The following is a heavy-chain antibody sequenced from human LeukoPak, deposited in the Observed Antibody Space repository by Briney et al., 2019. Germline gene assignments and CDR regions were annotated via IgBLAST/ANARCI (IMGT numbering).Heavy chain of an antibody. CDR1: GFTFNSYW. V-gene: IGHV3-7*01. CDR2: VSPDGSDK. D-gene: IGHD3-3*01. Sequence: PGGSLRLSCAASGFTFNSYWMSWVRQAPGMGLEWVAHVSPDGSDKYYVDSVKGRFTIARDNGKNSLSLLMNTLRAEASAIYYCFASSSGHNPWGQGTLVTVSS. J-gene: IGHJ5*02. CDR3: FASSSGHNP.